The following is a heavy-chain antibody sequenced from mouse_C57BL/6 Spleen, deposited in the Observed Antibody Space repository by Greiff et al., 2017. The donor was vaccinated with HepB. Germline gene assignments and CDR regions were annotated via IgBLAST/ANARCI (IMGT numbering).Heavy chain of an antibody. CDR2: IYPGDGDT. D-gene: IGHD2-5*01. CDR1: GYAFSSYW. CDR3: ARSAYYSNYVAMDY. V-gene: IGHV1-80*01. Sequence: VQLQQSGAELVKPGASVKISCKASGYAFSSYWMNWVKQRPGKGLEWIGQIYPGDGDTNYNGKFKGKATLTADKSSSTAYMQLSSLTSEDSAVYFCARSAYYSNYVAMDYWGQGTSVTVSS. J-gene: IGHJ4*01.